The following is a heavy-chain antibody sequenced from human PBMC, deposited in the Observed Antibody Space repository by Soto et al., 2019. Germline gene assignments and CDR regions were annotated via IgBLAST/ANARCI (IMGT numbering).Heavy chain of an antibody. D-gene: IGHD3-22*01. CDR3: ARYYYVATGYHYAFDY. V-gene: IGHV3-23*01. CDR2: ISGSGTT. Sequence: TGGSLRLSCAASGFTISNSAATWVRQAPGKGLEWVSTISGSGTTYYADSVKGRFTISRDNSNNTLCLQLHSLRAEDSALCYCARYYYVATGYHYAFDYWGRGTLVTVSS. J-gene: IGHJ4*02. CDR1: GFTISNSA.